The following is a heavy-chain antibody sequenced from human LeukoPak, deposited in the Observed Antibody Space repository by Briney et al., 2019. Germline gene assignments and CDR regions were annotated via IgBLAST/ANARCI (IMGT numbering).Heavy chain of an antibody. Sequence: GGSLRLSCAASGFTFSSYNMNWVRQAPGKGLEWVSYISPSSTRIDYAASVRGRFTISRDNAKSSLYLQVNSLRAEDTAVYYCAGGRWELLRMDHWGQGALVTVSS. CDR2: ISPSSTRI. D-gene: IGHD1-26*01. J-gene: IGHJ4*02. CDR3: AGGRWELLRMDH. V-gene: IGHV3-48*04. CDR1: GFTFSSYN.